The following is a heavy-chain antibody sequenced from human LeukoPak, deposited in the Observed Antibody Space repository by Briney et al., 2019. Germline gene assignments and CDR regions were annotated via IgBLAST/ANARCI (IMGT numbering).Heavy chain of an antibody. V-gene: IGHV3-53*01. Sequence: GALRLSCAASGFTVSTNYMSWVRQAPGKGLEWVSVIFRDDTTYYADSVKGRFTISRDNSKNTLYLQMNSLRAEDTAVYYCAKLPVYGGNPIWDAFDIWGQGTMVTVSS. D-gene: IGHD4-23*01. CDR1: GFTVSTNY. CDR3: AKLPVYGGNPIWDAFDI. CDR2: IFRDDTT. J-gene: IGHJ3*02.